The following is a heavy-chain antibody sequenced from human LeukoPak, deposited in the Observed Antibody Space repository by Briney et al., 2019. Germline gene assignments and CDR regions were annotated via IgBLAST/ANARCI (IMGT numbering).Heavy chain of an antibody. CDR2: IYTSGST. J-gene: IGHJ3*02. Sequence: SQTLSLTCTVSGGSISSGSYYWSWIRQPAGKGLEWIGRIYTSGSTNYNPSLKSRVTISVDTSKNQFSLKLSSVTAADTAVYYCARDPPGTRRAFDIWGQGTMVTVSS. D-gene: IGHD1-14*01. CDR3: ARDPPGTRRAFDI. CDR1: GGSISSGSYY. V-gene: IGHV4-61*02.